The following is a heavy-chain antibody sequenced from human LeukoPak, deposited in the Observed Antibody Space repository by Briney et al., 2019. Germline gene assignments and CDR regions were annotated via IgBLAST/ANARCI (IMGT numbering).Heavy chain of an antibody. D-gene: IGHD1-26*01. J-gene: IGHJ6*03. V-gene: IGHV1-2*02. CDR2: INPNSGGT. CDR3: ARGMEPYYYMDV. CDR1: GYTFNGYY. Sequence: GASVKVSCKASGYTFNGYYMHWVRQAPGQGLEWMGWINPNSGGTNYAQKFQVRVTMTRDTSISTAYMELSRLRSDDTAVYYCARGMEPYYYMDVWGKGTTVTVSS.